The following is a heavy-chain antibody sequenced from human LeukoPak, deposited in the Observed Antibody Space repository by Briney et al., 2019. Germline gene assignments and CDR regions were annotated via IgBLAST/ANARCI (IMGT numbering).Heavy chain of an antibody. D-gene: IGHD1-26*01. Sequence: GGSLRLSCAASGFTFSSYWMHWVRQAPGKGLVWVSRINSDGSSTSYADSVKGRFTISRDNAKNTLYPQMNSLRAEDTAVYYCARDIGVGAPYFDYWGQGTLVTVSS. J-gene: IGHJ4*02. V-gene: IGHV3-74*01. CDR1: GFTFSSYW. CDR3: ARDIGVGAPYFDY. CDR2: INSDGSST.